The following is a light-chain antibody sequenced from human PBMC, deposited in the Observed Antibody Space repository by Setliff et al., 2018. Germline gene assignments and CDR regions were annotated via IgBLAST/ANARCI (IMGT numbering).Light chain of an antibody. CDR2: RAS. J-gene: IGKJ5*01. CDR1: QAISSN. Sequence: AIQLTQSPSSLSASVRDRVTISCRASQAISSNLAWYQQKPGKAPNLLIYRASNLVGGVPSRFTGSGSGTDFTLTISSLQPEDFATYYCQHFNSYPITFGQGTRLEIK. CDR3: QHFNSYPIT. V-gene: IGKV1-13*02.